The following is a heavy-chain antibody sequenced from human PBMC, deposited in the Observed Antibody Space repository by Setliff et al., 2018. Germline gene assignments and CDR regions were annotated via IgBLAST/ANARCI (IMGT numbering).Heavy chain of an antibody. D-gene: IGHD6-13*01. J-gene: IGHJ4*02. V-gene: IGHV4-39*07. CDR2: IYYSGST. CDR3: ARGGPQTYRPSTSWYILDY. CDR1: GGSISSSIYY. Sequence: ASETLSLTCTVSGGSISSSIYYWGWIRQPPGKGLEWIGSIYYSGSTYYNPSLKSRVTISVDTSKNQFSLKLSSVTAADTAVYYCARGGPQTYRPSTSWYILDYWGQGTLVTVSS.